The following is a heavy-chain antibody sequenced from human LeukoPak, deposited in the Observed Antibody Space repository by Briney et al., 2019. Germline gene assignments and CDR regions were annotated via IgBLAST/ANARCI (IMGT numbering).Heavy chain of an antibody. CDR3: ARGGGSYYYFDY. J-gene: IGHJ4*02. D-gene: IGHD1-26*01. Sequence: GGSLRLSCAASGFTFSSYTMNWVRQAPGKGLEWVSSISSSSSNIYYADSVKGRFTISRDNSENTLYLQMNSLRAEDTAVYYCARGGGSYYYFDYWGQGTLVTVSS. V-gene: IGHV3-21*01. CDR2: ISSSSSNI. CDR1: GFTFSSYT.